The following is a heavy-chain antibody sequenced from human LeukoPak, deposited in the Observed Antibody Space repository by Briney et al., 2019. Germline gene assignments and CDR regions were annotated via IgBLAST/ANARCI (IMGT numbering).Heavy chain of an antibody. D-gene: IGHD6-13*01. CDR2: ISAYSGNT. V-gene: IGHV1-18*01. CDR3: ARYLYPHSSSWYEDAFDI. J-gene: IGHJ3*02. Sequence: ASVKVSCKASGYTFTNYGISWVRQAPGQGLQWMGWISAYSGNTRYAQKLQGRVTMTTDTSTSTAYMELSSLRSDDTAVYFCARYLYPHSSSWYEDAFDIWGQGTMVTVSS. CDR1: GYTFTNYG.